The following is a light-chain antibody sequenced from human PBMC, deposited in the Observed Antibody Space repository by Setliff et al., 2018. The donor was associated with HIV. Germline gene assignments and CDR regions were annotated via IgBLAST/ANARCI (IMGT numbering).Light chain of an antibody. CDR3: ASYAITNTLP. V-gene: IGLV2-14*03. CDR2: EVR. J-gene: IGLJ1*01. Sequence: QPVLTQPASVSGSPGQSITISCTGTSSDVGGYTYVSWYQQHPGKAPKLIIYEVRNRPSGVSTRFSGSKSGNTASLTISGLQPEDEADYYCASYAITNTLPFGTGTKV. CDR1: SSDVGGYTY.